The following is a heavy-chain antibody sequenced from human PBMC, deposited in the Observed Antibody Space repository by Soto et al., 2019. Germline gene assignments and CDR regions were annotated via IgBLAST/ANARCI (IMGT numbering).Heavy chain of an antibody. J-gene: IGHJ4*02. D-gene: IGHD3-22*01. CDR1: GYTFTSYG. V-gene: IGHV1-18*04. CDR3: ARDGYDSSGYYVDGFDY. CDR2: ISAYNGNT. Sequence: ASVKVSCKASGYTFTSYGISWVRQAPGQGLEWMGWISAYNGNTNYAQKPQGRVTMTTDTSTSTAYMELRSLRSDDTAVYYCARDGYDSSGYYVDGFDYWGQGTLVTVSS.